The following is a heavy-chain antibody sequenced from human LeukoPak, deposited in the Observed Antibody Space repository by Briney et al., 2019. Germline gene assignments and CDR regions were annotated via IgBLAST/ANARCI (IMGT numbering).Heavy chain of an antibody. CDR1: GGSISSYY. V-gene: IGHV4-4*07. D-gene: IGHD1-14*01. CDR3: ARGRTGGMEREAFDI. J-gene: IGHJ3*02. Sequence: PSETLSLTCTVSGGSISSYYWSWIRQPAGKGLEWIGRIYTSGSTNYNPSLKSRVTMSVDTSKNQFSLKLSSVTAADTAVYYCARGRTGGMEREAFDIWGQGTMVTVSS. CDR2: IYTSGST.